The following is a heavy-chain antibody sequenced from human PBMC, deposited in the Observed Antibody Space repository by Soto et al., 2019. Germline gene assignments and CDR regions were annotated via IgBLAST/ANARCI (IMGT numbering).Heavy chain of an antibody. J-gene: IGHJ4*02. D-gene: IGHD2-2*01. CDR1: GYTFSSYA. V-gene: IGHV1-18*01. CDR3: ARGMGTSPDFDY. CDR2: ISGYNGNT. Sequence: ASVKVSCKASGYTFSSYAISWVRQAPGQGLEWMGWISGYNGNTNYAQKFQGRISMTTDTSTSTVYMELRSLRSDDTAVYYCARGMGTSPDFDYWGQGTLVTVSS.